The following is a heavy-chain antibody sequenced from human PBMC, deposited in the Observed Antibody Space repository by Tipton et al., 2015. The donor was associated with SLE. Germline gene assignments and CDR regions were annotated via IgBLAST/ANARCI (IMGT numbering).Heavy chain of an antibody. V-gene: IGHV3-73*01. Sequence: SLRLSCAASGFTFSGSAMHWVRQASGKGLEWVGRIRSKANSYATAYAASVKGRFTISRDDSKNTAYLQMNSLKTEDTAVYYCARSRAVAGPVYFDYWGQGTLVTVSS. CDR1: GFTFSGSA. D-gene: IGHD6-19*01. J-gene: IGHJ4*02. CDR3: ARSRAVAGPVYFDY. CDR2: IRSKANSYAT.